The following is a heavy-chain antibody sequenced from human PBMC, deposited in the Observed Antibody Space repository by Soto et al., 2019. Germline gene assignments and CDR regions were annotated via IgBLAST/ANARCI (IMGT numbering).Heavy chain of an antibody. CDR1: GGSFSGYY. Sequence: SSETLSLTCAVYGGSFSGYYWSWIRQPPGKGLEWIGEINHSGSTNYNPSLKSRVTISVDTSKNQFSLKLSSVTAADTAVYYCARYHPYSPFDYWGQGTLVTVSS. J-gene: IGHJ4*02. CDR3: ARYHPYSPFDY. V-gene: IGHV4-34*01. D-gene: IGHD2-21*01. CDR2: INHSGST.